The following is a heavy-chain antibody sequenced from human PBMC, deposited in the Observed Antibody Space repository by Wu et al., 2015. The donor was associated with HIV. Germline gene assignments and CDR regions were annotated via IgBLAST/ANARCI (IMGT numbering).Heavy chain of an antibody. Sequence: QVHLVQSGAEVKKPGASVKVSCKASGYTFSSYGISWVRQAPGQGLEWMGWISVYNGNTNYAQKLQGRVTMTTDTFTSTAYMELRSLRSDDTAVYYCARDCTNGVCYDVFDIWGQGTMVTVSS. J-gene: IGHJ3*02. D-gene: IGHD2-8*01. CDR3: ARDCTNGVCYDVFDI. CDR1: GYTFSSYG. V-gene: IGHV1-18*01. CDR2: ISVYNGNT.